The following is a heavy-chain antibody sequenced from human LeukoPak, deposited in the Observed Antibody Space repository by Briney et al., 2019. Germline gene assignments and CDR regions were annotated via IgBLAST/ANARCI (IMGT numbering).Heavy chain of an antibody. CDR3: GVSPGALDV. V-gene: IGHV3-30-3*01. CDR2: ISYDGSNK. D-gene: IGHD3-10*01. Sequence: GGSLRLSCAASGFTFSSYTMHWGRQAPGKGLEWVAVISYDGSNKYYADSVKGRFTISRDNSKNTLDLQMNSLRGEDTAVYYCGVSPGALDVWGHGTTVTVSS. CDR1: GFTFSSYT. J-gene: IGHJ6*02.